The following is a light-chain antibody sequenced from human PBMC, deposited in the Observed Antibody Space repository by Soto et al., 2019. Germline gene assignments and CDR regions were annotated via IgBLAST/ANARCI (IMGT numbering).Light chain of an antibody. CDR2: DAS. V-gene: IGKV1-5*01. CDR3: QQYNSHLIT. CDR1: QSISSW. Sequence: DIQMTQSPSTLSASVGDRITITCRASQSISSWLAWYQQKPGKAPDLLIYDASSLESGVPSRFSGSGSGTEFTLTISSLQPDVFATYYCQQYNSHLITFGQGTRLEIK. J-gene: IGKJ5*01.